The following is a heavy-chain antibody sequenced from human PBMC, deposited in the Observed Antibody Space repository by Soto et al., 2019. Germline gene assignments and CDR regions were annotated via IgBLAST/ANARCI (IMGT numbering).Heavy chain of an antibody. CDR3: ARYYYDSSGSLDHGMDV. CDR2: INAGNGNT. V-gene: IGHV1-3*01. Sequence: ASVKVSCXASGYTFTGYAMHWVRQAPGQRLEWMGWINAGNGNTKYSQKFQGRFTMTRDTSTSTVYMELSSLRSEDTAVYYCARYYYDSSGSLDHGMDVWGQGTTVTVSS. CDR1: GYTFTGYA. J-gene: IGHJ6*02. D-gene: IGHD3-22*01.